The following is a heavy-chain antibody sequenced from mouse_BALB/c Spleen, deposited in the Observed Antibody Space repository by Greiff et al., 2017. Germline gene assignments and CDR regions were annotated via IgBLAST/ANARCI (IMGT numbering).Heavy chain of an antibody. CDR2: IWGDGST. J-gene: IGHJ4*01. V-gene: IGHV2-6-7*01. CDR1: GFSLTGYG. D-gene: IGHD2-4*01. Sequence: VQLQESGPGLVAPSQSLSITCTVSGFSLTGYGVNWVRQPPGKGLEWLGMIWGDGSTDYNSALKSRLSISTDNSKSQVFLKMNSLQTDDTARYYCARDREITTGAMDYWGQGTSVTVSS. CDR3: ARDREITTGAMDY.